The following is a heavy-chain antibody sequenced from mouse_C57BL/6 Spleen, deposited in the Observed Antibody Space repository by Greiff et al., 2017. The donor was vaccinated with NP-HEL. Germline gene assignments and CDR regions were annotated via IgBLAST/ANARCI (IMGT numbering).Heavy chain of an antibody. Sequence: QVQLQQPGAELVKPGASVKLSCKASGYTFTSYWMHWVKQRPGQGLEWIGMIHPNSGSTNYNEKFKSKATLTVDKSSSTAYMQLSSLTSEDSAVYYCARPNWDVSWFAYWGQGTLVTVSA. D-gene: IGHD4-1*02. CDR1: GYTFTSYW. CDR3: ARPNWDVSWFAY. CDR2: IHPNSGST. V-gene: IGHV1-64*01. J-gene: IGHJ3*01.